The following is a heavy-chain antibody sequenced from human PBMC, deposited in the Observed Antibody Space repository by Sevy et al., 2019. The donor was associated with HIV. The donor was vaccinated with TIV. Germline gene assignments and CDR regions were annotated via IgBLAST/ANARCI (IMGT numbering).Heavy chain of an antibody. V-gene: IGHV3-9*01. CDR2: VSWNSRNI. Sequence: GGSLRLSCAASGFPFIDHAMHWVRQVPGKGLEWVSGVSWNSRNIGYADSVKGRFTISRDNARHFLYLEMNSLRPEDTAFYYCAKDINRGCDGVNCYSYYYYFYSLDVWGQGTTVTVSS. CDR3: AKDINRGCDGVNCYSYYYYFYSLDV. D-gene: IGHD2-21*01. CDR1: GFPFIDHA. J-gene: IGHJ6*02.